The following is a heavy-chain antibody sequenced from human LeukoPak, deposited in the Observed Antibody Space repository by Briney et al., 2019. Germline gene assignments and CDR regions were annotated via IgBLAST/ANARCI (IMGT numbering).Heavy chain of an antibody. D-gene: IGHD3-22*01. Sequence: GTLSLTCAVSGGSISSSNWWSWVRQPPGEGLGWIGEIYHSGSTNYNPSLKSRVTISVDKSKNQFSLKLSSVTAADTAVYYCARVVNYYDSSGYLHYFDYWGQGTLVTVSS. CDR1: GGSISSSNW. CDR3: ARVVNYYDSSGYLHYFDY. J-gene: IGHJ4*02. V-gene: IGHV4-4*02. CDR2: IYHSGST.